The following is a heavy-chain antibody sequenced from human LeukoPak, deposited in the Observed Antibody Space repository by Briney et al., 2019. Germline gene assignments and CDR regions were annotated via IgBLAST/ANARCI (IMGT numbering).Heavy chain of an antibody. Sequence: ASVKVSCKASGYTFSDYYMHWVRQAPGQGLEWMGWINPSSGGTNYAQKFQGRVTMTRDTSISTAYMELSRLRSDDTAVYYCASNYGSGSYYPLDYWGQGTLVTVSS. CDR3: ASNYGSGSYYPLDY. J-gene: IGHJ4*02. D-gene: IGHD3-10*01. V-gene: IGHV1-2*02. CDR2: INPSSGGT. CDR1: GYTFSDYY.